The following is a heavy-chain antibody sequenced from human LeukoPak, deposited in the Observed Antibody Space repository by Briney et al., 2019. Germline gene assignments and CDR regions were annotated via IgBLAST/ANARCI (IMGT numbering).Heavy chain of an antibody. CDR2: ISDDGRDT. V-gene: IGHV3-21*01. Sequence: GGSLRLSCAGSGFNFGISTMNWARQAPGKGLEWVSSISDDGRDTHYSDSARGRFTISRDNAETSLYLQMNSLRAEDTAIYFCLRGDTRDYWGQGTLVTVSS. CDR3: LRGDTRDY. J-gene: IGHJ4*02. D-gene: IGHD2-15*01. CDR1: GFNFGIST.